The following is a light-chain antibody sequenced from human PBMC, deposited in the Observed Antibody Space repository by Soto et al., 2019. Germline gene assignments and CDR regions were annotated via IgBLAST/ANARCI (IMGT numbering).Light chain of an antibody. CDR2: AAS. Sequence: EFVLPHSPGTLSLSPGERATLSCRASQSIRSSNLAWYQQKPGQAPRLLIYAASSRATGIPDRFSGSGSGTDFTLTISRLEPEDFAVYYCQQYGSSSYTFGQGTQLEIK. CDR3: QQYGSSSYT. CDR1: QSIRSSN. J-gene: IGKJ2*01. V-gene: IGKV3-20*01.